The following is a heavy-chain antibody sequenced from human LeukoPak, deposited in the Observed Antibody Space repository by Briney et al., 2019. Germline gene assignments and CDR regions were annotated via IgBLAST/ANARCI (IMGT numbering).Heavy chain of an antibody. J-gene: IGHJ6*02. D-gene: IGHD3-9*01. CDR3: ARDTRYFDWSFPYPYYYYGMDV. V-gene: IGHV3-7*01. CDR1: GFTFGNCW. CDR2: INQNGSEK. Sequence: PGGSLRLSCAASGFTFGNCWMTWVRQAPGKGLAWVANINQNGSEKYYVDSVKGRFTISRDNAKNSLYLQMNSLRAEDTAVYYCARDTRYFDWSFPYPYYYYGMDVWGQGTTVTVSS.